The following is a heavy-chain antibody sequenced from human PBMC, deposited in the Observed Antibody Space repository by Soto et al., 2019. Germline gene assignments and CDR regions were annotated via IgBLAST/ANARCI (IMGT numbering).Heavy chain of an antibody. Sequence: QVQLVQSGAEVKKPGSSVKVSCKASGGTFSSYAISWVRQAPGQGPEWMGGIIPFFGTANYEQKFQGRVTITVDESTRSAYKGGSNPRAKKTVVYYCAKRGGAARSGEGYYFDYWGQGNLVTVSS. J-gene: IGHJ4*02. D-gene: IGHD6-6*01. CDR2: IIPFFGTA. CDR3: AKRGGAARSGEGYYFDY. V-gene: IGHV1-69*01. CDR1: GGTFSSYA.